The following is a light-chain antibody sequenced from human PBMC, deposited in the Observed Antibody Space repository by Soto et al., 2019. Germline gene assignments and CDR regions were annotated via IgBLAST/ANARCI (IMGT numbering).Light chain of an antibody. CDR1: QSVSRW. CDR2: RAS. CDR3: QQYNSYPRT. J-gene: IGKJ1*01. V-gene: IGKV1-5*03. Sequence: DIQKTQSPSTLSASVGDRVAITCQASQSVSRWLAWYHQKPGKAPKLLIYRASSLQSGVPSRFSGSGSGTEFTLTISSLQPDDFATYYCQQYNSYPRTFGQGTKVEIK.